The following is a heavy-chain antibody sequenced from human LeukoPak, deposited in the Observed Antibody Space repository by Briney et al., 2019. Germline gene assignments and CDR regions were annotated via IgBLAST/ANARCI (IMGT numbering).Heavy chain of an antibody. D-gene: IGHD3-10*01. CDR2: IYYSGST. CDR3: PSLRGYYYYYMDV. J-gene: IGHJ6*03. V-gene: IGHV4-59*01. Sequence: SETLSLTCTVSGGSISSYYWSWIRQPPGKGLEWIGYIYYSGSTNYNPSLKSRVTISVDTSKNQFSLKLSSVTAADTAVYYWPSLRGYYYYYMDVWGKGTTVTVSS. CDR1: GGSISSYY.